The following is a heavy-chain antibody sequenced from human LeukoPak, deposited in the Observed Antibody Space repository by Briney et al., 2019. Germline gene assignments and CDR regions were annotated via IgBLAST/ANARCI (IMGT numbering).Heavy chain of an antibody. CDR2: INPDGSQK. V-gene: IGHV3-7*01. CDR3: ARHENWNFPY. CDR1: GFTFSSYW. D-gene: IGHD1-7*01. Sequence: SGGSLRLSCAASGFTFSSYWMTWVRQAPGKGLEWVANINPDGSQKDYVDSVKGRFTISRENAENSLYLQMNSLRAEDTALYYCARHENWNFPYWGQGILVTVSS. J-gene: IGHJ4*02.